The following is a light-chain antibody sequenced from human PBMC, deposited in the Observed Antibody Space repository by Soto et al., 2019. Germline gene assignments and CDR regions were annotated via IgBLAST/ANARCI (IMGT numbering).Light chain of an antibody. CDR2: EVV. J-gene: IGLJ1*01. V-gene: IGLV2-8*01. CDR1: KNDIGLYDF. Sequence: SVLTQPPSASGSPGQSVTISCTGTKNDIGLYDFVSRYQHHPGKAPRLIIYEVVQRPSGVPDRFSGSKSGNTASLTVSGLQAADEADYFCKSYAGSNTYVFGSGTKV. CDR3: KSYAGSNTYV.